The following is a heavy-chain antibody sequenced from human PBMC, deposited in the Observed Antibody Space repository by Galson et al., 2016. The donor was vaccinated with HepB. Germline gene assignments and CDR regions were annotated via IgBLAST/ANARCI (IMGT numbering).Heavy chain of an antibody. Sequence: SLRLSCAASGFTFSNHAMSWVRQAPGKGLEWVSDISDTGSHTYYAGSVKGRFTISRDNSKNTLYLQMNSLRAEDSAIYYCAKHIYYYQTTDTEGGDYWGQGALVTVSS. D-gene: IGHD3-22*01. CDR3: AKHIYYYQTTDTEGGDY. CDR1: GFTFSNHA. J-gene: IGHJ4*02. V-gene: IGHV3-23*01. CDR2: ISDTGSHT.